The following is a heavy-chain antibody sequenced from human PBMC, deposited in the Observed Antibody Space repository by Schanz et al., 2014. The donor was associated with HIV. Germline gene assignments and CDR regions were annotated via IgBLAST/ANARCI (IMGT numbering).Heavy chain of an antibody. D-gene: IGHD3-3*01. CDR1: GGAFSSYA. V-gene: IGHV1-69*01. J-gene: IGHJ6*02. CDR2: IIPTFGIA. Sequence: QVQLVQSGAEVKKPGSSVKVSCKASGGAFSSYAISWVRQAPGQGLEWMGGIIPTFGIANYAPKFQGRITITADESTSTAYLELRSLRPEDTAMFFCARSFGVGDLGFGVWGQGTTVIVSS. CDR3: ARSFGVGDLGFGV.